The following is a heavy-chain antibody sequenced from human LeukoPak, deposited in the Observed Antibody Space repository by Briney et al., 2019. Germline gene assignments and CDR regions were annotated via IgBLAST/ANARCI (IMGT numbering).Heavy chain of an antibody. CDR3: AGDKGYGDYGNYGMDV. CDR2: IDPSGGST. Sequence: ASVKVSCKASGDTFTSDYMHWVRQAPGQGLEWRGVIDPSGGSTSYAQKFQGRVTMTRDTSTSTVYMELSSLKSEDPAVYYCAGDKGYGDYGNYGMDVWGQGTTVNVSS. V-gene: IGHV1-46*01. J-gene: IGHJ6*02. D-gene: IGHD4-17*01. CDR1: GDTFTSDY.